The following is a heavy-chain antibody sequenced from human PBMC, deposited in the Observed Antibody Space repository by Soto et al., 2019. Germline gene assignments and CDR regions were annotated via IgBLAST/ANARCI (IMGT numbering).Heavy chain of an antibody. J-gene: IGHJ1*01. CDR1: GYTFTHYG. CDR2: INVYNGNR. V-gene: IGHV1-18*01. D-gene: IGHD2-15*01. Sequence: ASVKVSCKASGYTFTHYGVTWVRQAPGQVLEWMGWINVYNGNRNYAQNLQGRVTMTTDRSASTAYMELRSLISDDTAVYYCARLQLGYCSGGSCYQEYFQHWGQGTPVTVYS. CDR3: ARLQLGYCSGGSCYQEYFQH.